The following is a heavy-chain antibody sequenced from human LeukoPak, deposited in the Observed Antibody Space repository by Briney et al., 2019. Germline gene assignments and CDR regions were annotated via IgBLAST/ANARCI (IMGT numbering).Heavy chain of an antibody. J-gene: IGHJ3*02. D-gene: IGHD2-21*01. CDR3: ARDPSIVAFDI. Sequence: PSETLSLTCTVSGGSISSYYWSWIRQPPGKGLEWIGYIYYSGSTNYNPSLKSRVTISVDTSKNQFSLKLSSVTAADTAVYYCARDPSIVAFDIWGQGTMVTVSS. CDR1: GGSISSYY. V-gene: IGHV4-59*01. CDR2: IYYSGST.